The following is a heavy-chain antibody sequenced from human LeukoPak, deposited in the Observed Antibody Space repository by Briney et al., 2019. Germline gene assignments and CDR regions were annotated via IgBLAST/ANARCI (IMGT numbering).Heavy chain of an antibody. CDR3: ARSAVAEGLAYYYGMDV. CDR2: IYHSGST. D-gene: IGHD6-19*01. Sequence: SETLSLTCTVSGYSISSGYYWGWIRQPPGKGLEWIGTIYHSGSTYYNPSLKSRVTISVDTSKNQFSLKLSSVTATDTAVYYCARSAVAEGLAYYYGMDVWGQGTTVTVSS. CDR1: GYSISSGYY. V-gene: IGHV4-38-2*02. J-gene: IGHJ6*02.